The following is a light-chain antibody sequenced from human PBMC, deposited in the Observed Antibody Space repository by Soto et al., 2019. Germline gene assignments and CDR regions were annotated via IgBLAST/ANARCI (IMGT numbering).Light chain of an antibody. CDR1: QSVTSNS. CDR3: QQYGSSPLT. V-gene: IGKV3-20*01. Sequence: IVLTQSPGTLSLSPGERATLSCRASQSVTSNSLTWYQQKPGQAPRLLIYGASTRATGIPDRFSGSGSGTDFTLTVSRLEPEDFAVYYCQQYGSSPLTFGGGTKVDIK. CDR2: GAS. J-gene: IGKJ4*01.